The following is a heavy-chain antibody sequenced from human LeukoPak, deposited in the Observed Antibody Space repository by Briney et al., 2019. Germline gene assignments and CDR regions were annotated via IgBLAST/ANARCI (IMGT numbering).Heavy chain of an antibody. Sequence: SETLSLTCTVAGGSISSYYWSWIRQPPGKGLEWIGYIYYSGSTNYNPSLKSRVTLSVDTSKNQFSLKLSSVTAADTAVYYCARQGPTYYFDYWGQGTLVTVSS. V-gene: IGHV4-59*08. J-gene: IGHJ4*02. CDR2: IYYSGST. CDR1: GGSISSYY. CDR3: ARQGPTYYFDY.